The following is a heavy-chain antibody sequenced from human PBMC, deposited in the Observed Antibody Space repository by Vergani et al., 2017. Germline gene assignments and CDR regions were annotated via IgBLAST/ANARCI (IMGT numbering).Heavy chain of an antibody. CDR1: GFRFSSYG. CDR3: AKGVGGCNSISCSYYMDV. D-gene: IGHD2/OR15-2a*01. J-gene: IGHJ6*03. CDR2: IWYDGSNK. V-gene: IGHV3-33*06. Sequence: VQLVESGGGLVQPGGSLRLSCAASGFRFSSYGMNWVRQAPGKGLEWVAVIWYDGSNKYYADSGKGRFTISRDNSQNTVNLQMNSLRVDDTAVYYCAKGVGGCNSISCSYYMDVWGKGTTVTV.